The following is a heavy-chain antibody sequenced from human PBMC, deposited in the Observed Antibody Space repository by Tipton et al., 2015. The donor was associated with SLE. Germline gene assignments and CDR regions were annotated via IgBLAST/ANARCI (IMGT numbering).Heavy chain of an antibody. CDR1: GFIITSFT. CDR3: ARLRFTYVGGEGDFFYMDV. J-gene: IGHJ6*03. V-gene: IGHV3-21*01. CDR2: MGTNDRSI. Sequence: SLRLSCAASGFIITSFTVNWVRQAPGKGLEWVSSMGTNDRSIHYADSVKGRFTISRDNAKNSLFLQINRLRPEDTAVYFCARLRFTYVGGEGDFFYMDVWGKGTTVTVSS. D-gene: IGHD3-16*01.